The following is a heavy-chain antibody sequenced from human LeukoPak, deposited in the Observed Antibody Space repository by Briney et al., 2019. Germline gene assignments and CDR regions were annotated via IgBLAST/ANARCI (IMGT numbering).Heavy chain of an antibody. J-gene: IGHJ3*02. CDR1: GFTFSSYS. Sequence: GGSPRLSCAASGFTFSSYSMNWVRQAPGKGLEWVSSISSSSSYIYYADSVKGRFTTSRDNAKNSLYLQMNSLRAEDTAVYYCARDRGSSTTNDAFDIWGQGTMVTVSS. D-gene: IGHD2/OR15-2a*01. CDR2: ISSSSSYI. V-gene: IGHV3-21*01. CDR3: ARDRGSSTTNDAFDI.